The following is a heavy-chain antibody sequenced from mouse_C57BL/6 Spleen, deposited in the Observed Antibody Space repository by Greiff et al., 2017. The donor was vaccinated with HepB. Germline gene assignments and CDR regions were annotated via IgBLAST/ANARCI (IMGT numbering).Heavy chain of an antibody. CDR2: INPSTGGT. V-gene: IGHV1-42*01. CDR3: AREDDGWPPEFAY. D-gene: IGHD2-3*01. J-gene: IGHJ3*01. CDR1: GYSFTGYY. Sequence: VQLKESGPELVKPGASVKISCKASGYSFTGYYMNWVKQSPEKSLEWIGEINPSTGGTTYNQKFKAKATLTVDKSSSTAYMQLKSLTSEDSAVYYCAREDDGWPPEFAYWGQGTLVTVSA.